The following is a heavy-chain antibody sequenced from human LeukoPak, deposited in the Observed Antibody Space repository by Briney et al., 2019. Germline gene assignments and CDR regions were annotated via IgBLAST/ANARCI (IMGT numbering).Heavy chain of an antibody. Sequence: WASVKVSCKASGYTFTGYYMHWVRQAPGQGLEWMGWINPNSGGTNYAQKFQGRVTMTRDTSISTAYMELSRLRSDDTAVYYCARDVDAAAASGSFDYWGQGTLVTVSS. CDR1: GYTFTGYY. V-gene: IGHV1-2*02. J-gene: IGHJ4*02. D-gene: IGHD6-13*01. CDR2: INPNSGGT. CDR3: ARDVDAAAASGSFDY.